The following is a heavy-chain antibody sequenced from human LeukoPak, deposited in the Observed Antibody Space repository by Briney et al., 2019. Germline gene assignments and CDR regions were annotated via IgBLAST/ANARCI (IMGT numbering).Heavy chain of an antibody. CDR2: IGIAGDT. CDR1: GFTFSSYS. V-gene: IGHV3-13*04. CDR3: ARGGDRDY. J-gene: IGHJ4*02. Sequence: PGGSLRLSCAASGFTFSSYSMNWVRQVTGKRLEWVSAIGIAGDTYYLDSVKGRFTISRENAKNSLYLQMNSLRAGDTAVYYCARGGDRDYWGQGTLVTVSS.